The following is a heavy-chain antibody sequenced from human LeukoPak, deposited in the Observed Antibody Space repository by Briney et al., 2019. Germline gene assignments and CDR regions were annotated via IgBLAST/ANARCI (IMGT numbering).Heavy chain of an antibody. J-gene: IGHJ3*02. D-gene: IGHD3-22*01. CDR1: GFTFSSYS. V-gene: IGHV3-21*01. Sequence: GGSLRLSCAASGFTFSSYSMNWVRQAPGKGLEWVSSISSSSSYIYYADSVKGRFTISRDNAKNSLYLQMNSLRAEDTAVYYCAREGYYDSSGYYVLVAFDIWGQGTMVTVSS. CDR3: AREGYYDSSGYYVLVAFDI. CDR2: ISSSSSYI.